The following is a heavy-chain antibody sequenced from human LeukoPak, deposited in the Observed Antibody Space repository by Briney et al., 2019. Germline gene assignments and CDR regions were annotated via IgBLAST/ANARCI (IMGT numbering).Heavy chain of an antibody. J-gene: IGHJ4*02. CDR1: GFTFSSYA. CDR3: ARDQEGATGFDY. V-gene: IGHV3-30-3*01. D-gene: IGHD1-26*01. Sequence: PGRSLRLSCVASGFTFSSYAMHWVRQAPGKGLEWVAVISYDGINKYSADSVKGRFTISRDNSKNTLYLQMNSLRAEDTAVYYCARDQEGATGFDYWGQGTLVTVSS. CDR2: ISYDGINK.